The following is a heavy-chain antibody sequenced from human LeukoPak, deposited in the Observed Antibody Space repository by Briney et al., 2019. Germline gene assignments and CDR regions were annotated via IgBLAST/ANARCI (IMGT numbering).Heavy chain of an antibody. Sequence: SETLSLTCTVSGGSISSYYWSWIRQPPGKGLEWVGDIYYSGSTNYNPSLKSRVTISVDTSKNQFSLKLSSVTAADTAVYYCARTNWNYAYYYYGMDVWGQGTTVTVSS. CDR1: GGSISSYY. J-gene: IGHJ6*02. CDR2: IYYSGST. CDR3: ARTNWNYAYYYYGMDV. D-gene: IGHD1-7*01. V-gene: IGHV4-59*01.